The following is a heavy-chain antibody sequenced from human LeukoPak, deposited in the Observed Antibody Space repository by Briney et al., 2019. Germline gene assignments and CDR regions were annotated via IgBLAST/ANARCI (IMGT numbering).Heavy chain of an antibody. Sequence: ASVKVSCKTSGHTFTNYDINWVRQATGQGLEWLGWMSPGSGYTGYAQKFQGRVTMTRDISITTAYVELSSLRSEDTAVYYCAGGIEAGVDYWGQGTLVTVPS. J-gene: IGHJ4*02. D-gene: IGHD6-25*01. CDR3: AGGIEAGVDY. CDR2: MSPGSGYT. V-gene: IGHV1-8*02. CDR1: GHTFTNYD.